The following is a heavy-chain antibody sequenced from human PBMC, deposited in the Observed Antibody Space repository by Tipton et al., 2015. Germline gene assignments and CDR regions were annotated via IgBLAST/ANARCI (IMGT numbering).Heavy chain of an antibody. CDR2: THYTGNT. Sequence: TLSLTCTVSGGSIGSHFWSWIRQPPGKGLEWIGHTHYTGNTNYNASLKSRVTMSLDTSENRFSLKMSSVTASDTAVYYCARARGRHGGLFDSWGQGILVTVSS. D-gene: IGHD4-23*01. CDR3: ARARGRHGGLFDS. V-gene: IGHV4-59*07. CDR1: GGSIGSHF. J-gene: IGHJ4*02.